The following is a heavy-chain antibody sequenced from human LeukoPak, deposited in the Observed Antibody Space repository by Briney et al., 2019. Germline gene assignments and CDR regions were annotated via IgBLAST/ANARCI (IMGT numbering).Heavy chain of an antibody. Sequence: SQTLSLTCAISGDSVSSNAAAWNWIRQSPSRGLEWLGRTYYRSKWSNEYAISLKSRIIINADTSKNQLSLQLNSVTPEDTAIYYCAREGRGDIDFDYWGQGTLVTVSS. CDR3: AREGRGDIDFDY. D-gene: IGHD2-15*01. J-gene: IGHJ4*02. CDR2: TYYRSKWSN. CDR1: GDSVSSNAAA. V-gene: IGHV6-1*01.